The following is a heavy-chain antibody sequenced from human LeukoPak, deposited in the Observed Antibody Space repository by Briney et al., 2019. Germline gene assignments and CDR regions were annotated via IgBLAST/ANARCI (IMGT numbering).Heavy chain of an antibody. CDR1: AFTFSSYA. V-gene: IGHV3-23*01. CDR3: AKDPASVDTPEDAFDI. CDR2: ISERVCSA. D-gene: IGHD6-19*01. J-gene: IGHJ3*02. Sequence: PGPSLRPSCAASAFTFSSYAMTWVRQAPGNGLEWVAAISERVCSAYYADSVKGRFTISRDNSRNTLYLQMNSLRDEDTAVYYCAKDPASVDTPEDAFDIWGQGTMVTVSS.